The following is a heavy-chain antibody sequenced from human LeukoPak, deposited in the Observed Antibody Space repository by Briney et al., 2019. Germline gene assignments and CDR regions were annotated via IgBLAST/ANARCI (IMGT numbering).Heavy chain of an antibody. V-gene: IGHV3-74*01. CDR3: ARYSGSYRAIDY. D-gene: IGHD1-26*01. J-gene: IGHJ4*02. Sequence: GGSLRLSCAASGFTFSSYWMHWVRHNPGKGLVWVSRIEGDGSSTSYADSVKGRFTVSRDNAENTLYLQMNCLRAEDTALYYCARYSGSYRAIDYWGQGTLVTVSS. CDR1: GFTFSSYW. CDR2: IEGDGSST.